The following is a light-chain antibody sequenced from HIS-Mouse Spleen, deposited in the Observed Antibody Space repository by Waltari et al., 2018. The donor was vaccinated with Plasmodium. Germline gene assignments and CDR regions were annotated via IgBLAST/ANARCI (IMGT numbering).Light chain of an antibody. CDR2: DNN. V-gene: IGLV1-51*01. Sequence: QSVLTQPPSVSAAPGQKVTISCSGSSSNIGNNYVSWYQQLPGTAPKLLIYDNNKRPSGIPDRCSRSKSGTSATLGITGLQTGDEADYYCGTWDSSLSAGVVFGGGTKLTVL. CDR3: GTWDSSLSAGVV. J-gene: IGLJ2*01. CDR1: SSNIGNNY.